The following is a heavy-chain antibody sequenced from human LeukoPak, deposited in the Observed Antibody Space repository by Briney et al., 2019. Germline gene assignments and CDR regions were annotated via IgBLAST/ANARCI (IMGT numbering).Heavy chain of an antibody. CDR1: GGSFSGYY. J-gene: IGHJ2*01. CDR2: INHSGST. Sequence: PPETLSLTCAVYGGSFSGYYWSWIRQPPGKGLEWIGEINHSGSTNYNPSLKSRVTISVDTSKNQFSLKLSSVTAADTAVYYCARSIAAAGARYWYFDLWGRGTLVTVSS. V-gene: IGHV4-34*01. D-gene: IGHD6-13*01. CDR3: ARSIAAAGARYWYFDL.